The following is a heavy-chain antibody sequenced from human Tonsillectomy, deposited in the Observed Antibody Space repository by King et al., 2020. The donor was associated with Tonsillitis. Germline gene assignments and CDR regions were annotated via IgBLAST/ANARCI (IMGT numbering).Heavy chain of an antibody. CDR2: ISSSSSTI. V-gene: IGHV3-48*01. Sequence: VQLVESGGGLVQPGGSLRLSCAASGFTFSSYSMNWVRQAPGKGLEWVAYISSSSSTIYYADPVKGRFTISRDNAKNALYLQMNGLRAEDTAVYYCARPEGGYDSSNDVFDIWGQGTMVTVSS. CDR3: ARPEGGYDSSNDVFDI. J-gene: IGHJ3*02. CDR1: GFTFSSYS. D-gene: IGHD3-22*01.